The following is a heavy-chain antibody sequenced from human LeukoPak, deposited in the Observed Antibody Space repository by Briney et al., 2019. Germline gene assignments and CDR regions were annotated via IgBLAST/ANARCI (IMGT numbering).Heavy chain of an antibody. CDR1: GFTFSSYS. CDR2: ITSTSYI. Sequence: GRSLRLSCAASGFTFSSYSMNWVRQAPGRGLEWVSSITSTSYIYYADSVKGRFTISRDNAKNSLYLQMNSLRAEDTAVYYCAREGDTTMVTVDYWGQGTLVTVSS. V-gene: IGHV3-21*01. D-gene: IGHD5-18*01. J-gene: IGHJ4*02. CDR3: AREGDTTMVTVDY.